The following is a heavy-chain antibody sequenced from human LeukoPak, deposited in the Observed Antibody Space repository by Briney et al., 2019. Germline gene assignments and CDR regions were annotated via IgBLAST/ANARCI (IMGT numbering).Heavy chain of an antibody. V-gene: IGHV3-11*01. CDR2: ISSSCSTI. CDR1: GFTFRDYY. Sequence: GGSLRLSCAASGFTFRDYYVSWIRQAPGKGLELVSYISSSCSTIYYADSVKGRFTISRDNAKNSLYLQMNSLRAEDTAVYYCARDEYCRSTSCGYYYYYGMDVWGQGTTVTVSS. D-gene: IGHD2-2*01. CDR3: ARDEYCRSTSCGYYYYYGMDV. J-gene: IGHJ6*02.